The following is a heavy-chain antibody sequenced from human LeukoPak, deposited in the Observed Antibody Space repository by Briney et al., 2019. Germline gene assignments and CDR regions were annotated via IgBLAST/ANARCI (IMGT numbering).Heavy chain of an antibody. CDR3: ARKQQLPHGGFDY. V-gene: IGHV3-7*01. Sequence: GGSLRLSCEGSGFSFSEYWMSWVRQAPGKGLEWVASVKQGGREKYYVDSVKGRFDISRDDAKNSLYLQMNSLRAEDTAVYYCARKQQLPHGGFDYWGQGTLVTVSS. D-gene: IGHD6-13*01. J-gene: IGHJ4*02. CDR1: GFSFSEYW. CDR2: VKQGGREK.